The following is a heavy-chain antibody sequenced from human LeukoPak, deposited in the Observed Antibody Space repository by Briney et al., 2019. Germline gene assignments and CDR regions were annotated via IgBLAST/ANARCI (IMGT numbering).Heavy chain of an antibody. CDR1: GFGFRYHW. D-gene: IGHD1-26*01. Sequence: PGGSLRLSCAATGFGFRYHWMSWVRHVAGKGLEWVANINQDGSEGDYVDSVKGRFTISRDNAKSSLFLQMNSLRAEDTAVYYCARVSGTYYPVDYWGQGTVVIVSS. CDR3: ARVSGTYYPVDY. J-gene: IGHJ4*02. V-gene: IGHV3-7*01. CDR2: INQDGSEG.